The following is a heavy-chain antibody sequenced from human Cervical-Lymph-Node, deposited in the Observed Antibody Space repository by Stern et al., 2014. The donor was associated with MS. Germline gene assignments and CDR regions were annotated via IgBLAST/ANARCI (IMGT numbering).Heavy chain of an antibody. CDR2: ISSTTDYT. CDR3: ASDRGSGWYKPGYFFDY. CDR1: GFAFSTYS. Sequence: EVQLEESGGGLVKPGGSLRLSCAASGFAFSTYSMNWVRQAPGKGLEWISSISSTTDYTDYADSVKGRFAISRDNARSSLYLQMNSLRVDDTAVYYCASDRGSGWYKPGYFFDYWGQGILVSVSS. V-gene: IGHV3-21*01. D-gene: IGHD6-19*01. J-gene: IGHJ4*02.